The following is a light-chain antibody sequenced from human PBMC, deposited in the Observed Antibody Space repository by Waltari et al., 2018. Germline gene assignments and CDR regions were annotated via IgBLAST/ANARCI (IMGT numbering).Light chain of an antibody. J-gene: IGKJ4*01. Sequence: QFPGTLSLSPGDTATFSCRASQSVFSSYIGWYQQKPGQAPRLLIYGASNRATDIPDRFSGSGSGTDFTLTISRLEPEDFAVYYCQVYGSSPLTFGGGTKVEI. V-gene: IGKV3-20*01. CDR2: GAS. CDR3: QVYGSSPLT. CDR1: QSVFSSY.